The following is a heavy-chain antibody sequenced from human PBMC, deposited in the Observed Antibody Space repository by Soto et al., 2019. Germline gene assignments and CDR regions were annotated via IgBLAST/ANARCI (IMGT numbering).Heavy chain of an antibody. CDR2: ISGSGGNA. CDR1: GFTFSSYA. D-gene: IGHD1-26*01. Sequence: GGSLRLSCAVSGFTFSSYAMSWVRQAPGKGLEWVSTISGSGGNAYYADSVKGRFTISRDNSKNTLRLQMNSLRADDTAVYYCAKDGASGSYPPYYYYGMDVWGQGTTVTVSS. CDR3: AKDGASGSYPPYYYYGMDV. J-gene: IGHJ6*02. V-gene: IGHV3-23*01.